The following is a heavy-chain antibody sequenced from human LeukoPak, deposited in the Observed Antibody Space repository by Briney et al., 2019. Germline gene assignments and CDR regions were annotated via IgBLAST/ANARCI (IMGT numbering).Heavy chain of an antibody. J-gene: IGHJ4*02. V-gene: IGHV3-23*01. D-gene: IGHD3-10*01. Sequence: PGGSLRLSCAASGFTFSSYAMSWVRQAPGKGLEWVSAISGSDDNTYYADSVKGRFTISRDNSKNTLYLQMNSLRAEDTALYYCAKGNYYGSSGLGSTSFDYWGQGTLVAVSS. CDR2: ISGSDDNT. CDR1: GFTFSSYA. CDR3: AKGNYYGSSGLGSTSFDY.